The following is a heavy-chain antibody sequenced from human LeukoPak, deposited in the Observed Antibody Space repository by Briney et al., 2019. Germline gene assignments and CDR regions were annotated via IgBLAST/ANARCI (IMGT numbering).Heavy chain of an antibody. J-gene: IGHJ5*02. CDR2: IYTGNGNT. Sequence: ASVKVSCKASGYTFTNYAMHWVRQAPGQRLEWMGWIYTGNGNTKYSQKFQGRVTITRNTSASTAYMELSSLRSEDTAVVYCAREVGSGSGDNWFAPWGQGPLVTVSS. CDR3: AREVGSGSGDNWFAP. D-gene: IGHD3-10*01. V-gene: IGHV1-3*04. CDR1: GYTFTNYA.